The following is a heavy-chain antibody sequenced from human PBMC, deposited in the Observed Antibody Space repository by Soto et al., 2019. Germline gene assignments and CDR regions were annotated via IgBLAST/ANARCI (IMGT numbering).Heavy chain of an antibody. CDR1: GYTFTSYG. J-gene: IGHJ4*02. D-gene: IGHD2-15*01. Sequence: ASVKVSCKASGYTFTSYGISWVRQAPGQGLEWMGWISAYNGNTNYAQKLQGRVTMTTDTSTSTAYVELRSLRSDDTAVYFCAREKGTDGYDNTPGGMDFWGPGTLVTVSS. V-gene: IGHV1-18*01. CDR2: ISAYNGNT. CDR3: AREKGTDGYDNTPGGMDF.